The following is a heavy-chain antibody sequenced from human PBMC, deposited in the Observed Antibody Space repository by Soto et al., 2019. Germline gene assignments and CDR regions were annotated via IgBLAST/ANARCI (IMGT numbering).Heavy chain of an antibody. CDR2: ISGGGNDR. CDR1: GFPFSSYA. J-gene: IGHJ4*02. Sequence: GESLVSYCKGSGFPFSSYAMSWVRQTPEKGLEWVAGISGGGNDRYYADFVQGRFTFSRDNSRNILYLQMNSLRADDTAMYFCARSLFMVAPDNEPFDYWGQGTLVTVSS. V-gene: IGHV3-23*01. D-gene: IGHD5-12*01. CDR3: ARSLFMVAPDNEPFDY.